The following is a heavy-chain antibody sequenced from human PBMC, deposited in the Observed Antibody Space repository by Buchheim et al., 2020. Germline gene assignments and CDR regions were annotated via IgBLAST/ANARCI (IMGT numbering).Heavy chain of an antibody. CDR2: ISSSSSTI. CDR3: AREHKSDAGYSSSWGPWYFDY. D-gene: IGHD6-13*01. J-gene: IGHJ4*02. CDR1: GFTFSSYS. V-gene: IGHV3-48*01. Sequence: EVQLVESGGGLVQPGGSLRLSCAASGFTFSSYSMNWVRQAPGKGLEWVSYISSSSSTIYYADSVKGRFTISRDNAKNSLYLQMNSLRAEDTAVYYCAREHKSDAGYSSSWGPWYFDYWGQGTL.